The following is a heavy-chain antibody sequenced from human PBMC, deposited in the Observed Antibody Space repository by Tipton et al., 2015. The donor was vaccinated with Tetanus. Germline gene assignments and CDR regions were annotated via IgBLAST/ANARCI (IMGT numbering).Heavy chain of an antibody. CDR1: GYNFVNFG. V-gene: IGHV1-18*01. Sequence: QLVQSGAEVKEPGASVKVSCKASGYNFVNFGISWVRQAPGQGLEWMGWTSAYNGKTKYAQRLQGRVTMTTDRSASTAYMDLRRLRSDDTAVYYCARVQEQRIYYYGMDVWGQGTTVTVSS. CDR3: ARVQEQRIYYYGMDV. CDR2: TSAYNGKT. J-gene: IGHJ6*02. D-gene: IGHD6-25*01.